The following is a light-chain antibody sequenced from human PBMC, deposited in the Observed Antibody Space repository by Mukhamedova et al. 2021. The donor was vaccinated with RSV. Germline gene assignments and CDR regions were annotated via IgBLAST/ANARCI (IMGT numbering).Light chain of an antibody. Sequence: GKAPKLLISAASTLQSGVPSRFSGRGSGTDFTLTINSLQAEDFATYYCQQFNTDPITFGQGTRLEIK. V-gene: IGKV1-9*01. CDR2: AAS. J-gene: IGKJ5*01. CDR3: QQFNTDPIT.